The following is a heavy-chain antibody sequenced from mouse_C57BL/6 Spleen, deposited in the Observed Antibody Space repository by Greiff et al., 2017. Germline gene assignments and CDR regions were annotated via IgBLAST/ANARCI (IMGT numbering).Heavy chain of an antibody. D-gene: IGHD2-4*01. J-gene: IGHJ1*03. V-gene: IGHV1-52*01. Sequence: QVQLQQPGAELVRPGSSVKLSCKASGYTFTSYWMHWVKQRPIQGLEWIGNIDPSDSETHYNQKFKDKATLTVDKSSSTAYMQLSSLTSEDSAVYYCARRGDYDQNFDVWGTGTTVTVSS. CDR1: GYTFTSYW. CDR3: ARRGDYDQNFDV. CDR2: IDPSDSET.